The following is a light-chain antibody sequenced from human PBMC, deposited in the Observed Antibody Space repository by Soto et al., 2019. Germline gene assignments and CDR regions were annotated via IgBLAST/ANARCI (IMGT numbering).Light chain of an antibody. CDR2: DVS. CDR1: SSDVGGYNY. CDR3: CSYAGSPRYV. Sequence: QSVLTQPRSVSGSPGQSVTISCTGTSSDVGGYNYVSWYQQHPGKAPKVMIYDVSERPSGVTDRFPGSKSGNTAYLTISGRQAEDEADYYCCSYAGSPRYVFGTGTKLTVL. J-gene: IGLJ1*01. V-gene: IGLV2-11*01.